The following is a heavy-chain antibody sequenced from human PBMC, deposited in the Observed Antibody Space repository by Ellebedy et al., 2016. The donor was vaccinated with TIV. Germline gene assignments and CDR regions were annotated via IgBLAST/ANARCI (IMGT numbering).Heavy chain of an antibody. Sequence: SETLSLTCTVSGGSISSYYWSWIRQPPGKGLEWIGYIYYSGSTNYNPSLKSRVTISVDTSKNQFSLKLSSVTAADTAMYYCARLVGGDGAFDIWGQGTMVTVSS. CDR2: IYYSGST. CDR1: GGSISSYY. D-gene: IGHD5-24*01. V-gene: IGHV4-59*12. CDR3: ARLVGGDGAFDI. J-gene: IGHJ3*02.